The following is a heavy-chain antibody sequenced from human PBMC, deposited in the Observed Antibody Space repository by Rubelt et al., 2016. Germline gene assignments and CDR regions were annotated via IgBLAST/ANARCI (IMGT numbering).Heavy chain of an antibody. J-gene: IGHJ5*02. Sequence: QLQLQESGPGLVKPSETLSLTCTVSGGSISSSSYYWGWIRRPPGQGLEWIGSIYYSGNTYYNPSPKSRVTISVDTSKNQFYLDLNSGTAADTAVYYCARSTVVTLYNWFDPWGQGTLVTVSS. D-gene: IGHD4-23*01. CDR2: IYYSGNT. CDR3: ARSTVVTLYNWFDP. V-gene: IGHV4-39*07. CDR1: GGSISSSSYY.